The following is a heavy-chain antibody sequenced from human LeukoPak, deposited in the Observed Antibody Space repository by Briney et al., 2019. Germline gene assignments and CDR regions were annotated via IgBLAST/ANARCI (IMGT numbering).Heavy chain of an antibody. V-gene: IGHV4-39*07. CDR1: GGSISSSSYY. CDR2: IYYSGST. J-gene: IGHJ1*01. D-gene: IGHD6-6*01. Sequence: SETLSLTCTVSGGSISSSSYYWGWIRQPPGKGLEWIGSIYYSGSTYYNPSLKSRVTISVDTSKNQFSLKLSSVTAADTAVYYCARETSNVAARRVLYFQHWGQGTLVTVSS. CDR3: ARETSNVAARRVLYFQH.